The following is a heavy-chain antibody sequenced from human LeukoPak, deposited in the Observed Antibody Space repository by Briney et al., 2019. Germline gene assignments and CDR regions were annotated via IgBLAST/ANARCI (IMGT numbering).Heavy chain of an antibody. J-gene: IGHJ4*02. D-gene: IGHD5-18*01. CDR1: GDSISSNSAA. CDR2: ICYRSKWYN. V-gene: IGHV6-1*01. CDR3: ARGNGYTYGSYYFGY. Sequence: SQTLSLTCAISGDSISSNSAAWNWIRQSPSRGLEWLGRICYRSKWYNDSAESVKSRITVNPDTSKNQFSLQLNSVTPEDTAVYFCARGNGYTYGSYYFGYWGQGTLVTVSS.